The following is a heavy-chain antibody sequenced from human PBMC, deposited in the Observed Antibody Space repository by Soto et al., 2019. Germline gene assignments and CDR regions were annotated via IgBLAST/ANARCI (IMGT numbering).Heavy chain of an antibody. V-gene: IGHV3-43D*04. CDR3: AKVAAYSSGWGYFQH. J-gene: IGHJ1*01. Sequence: GGFLRLSCAASGFTFDDYAMHWVRQAPGKGLEWVSLISWDGGSTYYADSVKGRFTISRDNSKNSLYLQMNSLRAEDTALYYCAKVAAYSSGWGYFQHWGQGTLVTVSS. CDR2: ISWDGGST. CDR1: GFTFDDYA. D-gene: IGHD6-19*01.